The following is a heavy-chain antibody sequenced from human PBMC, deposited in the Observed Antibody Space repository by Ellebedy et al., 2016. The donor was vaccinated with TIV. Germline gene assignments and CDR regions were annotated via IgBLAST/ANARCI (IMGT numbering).Heavy chain of an antibody. Sequence: GESLKISXAASGFTISIFAMNWVRQSPGKGLQWVSAIRGSGARTHYIDSVKGRFTISRDDSKNTVYLQMDSLRVEDTAVYYCGVGDHGYEFDYWGQGTRVIVSS. CDR2: IRGSGART. CDR1: GFTISIFA. CDR3: GVGDHGYEFDY. D-gene: IGHD1-26*01. V-gene: IGHV3-23*01. J-gene: IGHJ4*02.